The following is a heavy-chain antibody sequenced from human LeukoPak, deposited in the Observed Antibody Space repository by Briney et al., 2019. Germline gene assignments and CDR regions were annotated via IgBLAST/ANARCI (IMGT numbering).Heavy chain of an antibody. CDR2: ISGSGGHT. Sequence: GGSLRLSCAASGFTFSSYAMSWVRQAPGKGLEWVSAISGSGGHTYHADSLKGRFTISRDNSKNTLYLQMSSLRAEDTAVYYCAKVYYGSRSHHYYYYYYMDVWGKGTTVTVSS. D-gene: IGHD3-10*01. V-gene: IGHV3-23*01. CDR3: AKVYYGSRSHHYYYYYYMDV. J-gene: IGHJ6*03. CDR1: GFTFSSYA.